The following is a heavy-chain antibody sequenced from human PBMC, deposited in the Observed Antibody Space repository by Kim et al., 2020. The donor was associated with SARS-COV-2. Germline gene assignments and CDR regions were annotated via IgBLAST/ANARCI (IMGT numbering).Heavy chain of an antibody. Sequence: VKGRFTISRDNSKNTRYLQMNSLRAEDTAVYYCAKDSSYYYDSSGYLFDYWGQGTLVTVSS. CDR3: AKDSSYYYDSSGYLFDY. J-gene: IGHJ4*02. D-gene: IGHD3-22*01. V-gene: IGHV3-30*02.